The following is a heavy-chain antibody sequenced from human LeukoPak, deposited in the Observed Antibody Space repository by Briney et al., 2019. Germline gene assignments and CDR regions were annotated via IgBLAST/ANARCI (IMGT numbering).Heavy chain of an antibody. D-gene: IGHD2-2*01. CDR1: GFTFSSYW. CDR2: IKQDGSEK. J-gene: IGHJ6*03. V-gene: IGHV3-7*01. Sequence: GGSLRLSCAASGFTFSSYWMSWVRQAPGKGLEWVANIKQDGSEKYYVDSVKGRFTISRDNAKNSLYLQMNSLRAEDTAVYYCAKDLLSFTGYCSSTRCYDPYMDVWGKGTTVTISS. CDR3: AKDLLSFTGYCSSTRCYDPYMDV.